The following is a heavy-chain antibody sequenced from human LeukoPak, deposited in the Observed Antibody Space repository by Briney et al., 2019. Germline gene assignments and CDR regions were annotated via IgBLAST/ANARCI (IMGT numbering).Heavy chain of an antibody. CDR3: AKDRGSSWYSAFDI. CDR2: IRYDGSNK. J-gene: IGHJ3*02. D-gene: IGHD6-13*01. V-gene: IGHV3-30*02. CDR1: GFTFSSYS. Sequence: PGGSLRLSCAASGFTFSSYSMNWVRQAPGKGLEWVAFIRYDGSNKYYADSVKGRFTISRDNSKNTLYLQMNSLRAEDTAVYYCAKDRGSSWYSAFDIWGQGTMVTVSS.